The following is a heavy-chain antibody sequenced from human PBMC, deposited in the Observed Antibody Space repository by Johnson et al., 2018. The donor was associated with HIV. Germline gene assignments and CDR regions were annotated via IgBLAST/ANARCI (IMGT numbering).Heavy chain of an antibody. D-gene: IGHD4-17*01. J-gene: IGHJ3*02. V-gene: IGHV3-48*01. CDR1: GFTFSSYA. CDR2: ISSSGSTI. CDR3: ARDVTKDAFDI. Sequence: MQLVESGGGVVQPGRSLRLSCAASGFTFSSYAMHWVRQAPGKGLEWVSYISSSGSTIYYADSVKGRFTISRDNSKNTLYLQMNSLRAEDTAVYYCARDVTKDAFDIWGQGTMVTVSS.